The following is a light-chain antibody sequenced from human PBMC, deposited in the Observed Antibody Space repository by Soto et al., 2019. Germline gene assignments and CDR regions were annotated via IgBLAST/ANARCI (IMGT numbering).Light chain of an antibody. CDR1: QSIRHF. V-gene: IGKV3-11*01. J-gene: IGKJ1*01. CDR3: QQRYNWPWT. Sequence: EIVFTHPPSSPAFSPGETPTLSSMASQSIRHFLGWYQHKPGQAPRLLIYDASNRATGIPPRFSGSGSGTDFTLTISSLEPEDCAVYFCQQRYNWPWTFGQGTKVDIK. CDR2: DAS.